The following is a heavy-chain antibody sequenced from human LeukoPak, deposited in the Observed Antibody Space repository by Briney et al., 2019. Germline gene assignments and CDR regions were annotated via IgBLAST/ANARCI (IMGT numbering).Heavy chain of an antibody. CDR3: VRQRIGFGVNWFDP. Sequence: PSETLSLTCTVSGGSISSYYWSWIRQPPGKGLEWIGYIYYSGSTNYNPSLKSRVTISVDTSKNQFSLKLSSVTAADTAVYYCVRQRIGFGVNWFDPWGQGTLVTVSS. V-gene: IGHV4-59*08. D-gene: IGHD3-10*01. J-gene: IGHJ5*02. CDR2: IYYSGST. CDR1: GGSISSYY.